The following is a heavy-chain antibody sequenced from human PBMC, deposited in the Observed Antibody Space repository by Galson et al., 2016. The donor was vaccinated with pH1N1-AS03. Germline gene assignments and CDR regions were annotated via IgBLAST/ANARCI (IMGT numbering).Heavy chain of an antibody. J-gene: IGHJ4*02. V-gene: IGHV4-61*02. D-gene: IGHD3-9*01. CDR2: ISTIGLT. Sequence: TLSLTCTVSGDSINSGDYHWSWIRQPAGKGLEWIGRISTIGLTNYKASLRGRVTMSIDTSKSQFSLKLTSVTAADTAVYYCARDIISTAVLTSYFDSWGQGTRVTVSS. CDR3: ARDIISTAVLTSYFDS. CDR1: GDSINSGDYH.